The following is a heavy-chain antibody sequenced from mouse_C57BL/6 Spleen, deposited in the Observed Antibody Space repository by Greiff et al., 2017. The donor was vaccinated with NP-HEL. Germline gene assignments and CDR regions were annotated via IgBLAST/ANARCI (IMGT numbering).Heavy chain of an antibody. CDR2: IHPNYGTT. CDR1: GYSFTDSN. CDR3: ARVGDTTVVATGNAMDY. D-gene: IGHD1-1*01. V-gene: IGHV1-39*01. J-gene: IGHJ4*01. Sequence: VQLQQSGPELVKPGASVKISCKASGYSFTDSNMNWVKQSNGKSLEWIGVIHPNYGTTSYNQKFKGQATLTVDQSSRTSYMQLHSLTSEDSGVYYCARVGDTTVVATGNAMDYWGQGTSVTVSS.